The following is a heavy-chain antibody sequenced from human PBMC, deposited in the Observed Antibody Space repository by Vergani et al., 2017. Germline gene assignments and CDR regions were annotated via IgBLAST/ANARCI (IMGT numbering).Heavy chain of an antibody. V-gene: IGHV4-59*04. Sequence: QVQLQESGPGLVKPSETLSLTCTVSGGSISSYYWSWIRQPPGKGLEWIGYIYYSGSTYYNPSLKSRVTISVDTSKNQFSLKLSSVTAADTAVYYCARHDGYCSSTSCYSPNFDYWGQGTLVTVSS. D-gene: IGHD2-2*01. CDR2: IYYSGST. CDR3: ARHDGYCSSTSCYSPNFDY. CDR1: GGSISSYY. J-gene: IGHJ4*02.